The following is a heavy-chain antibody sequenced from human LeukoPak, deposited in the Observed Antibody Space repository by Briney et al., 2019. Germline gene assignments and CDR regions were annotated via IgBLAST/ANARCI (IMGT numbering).Heavy chain of an antibody. Sequence: SETLSLTCTVSGGSMSTYYWSWIRQPPGKGLEWIGYIYDNGYTHYNPSLKSRVRISLDTSKSQFSLNLSSVTAADTAVYYCARRAFGGVIAANWFDPWGQGTLVTVSS. D-gene: IGHD3-16*02. CDR1: GGSMSTYY. J-gene: IGHJ5*02. V-gene: IGHV4-59*08. CDR3: ARRAFGGVIAANWFDP. CDR2: IYDNGYT.